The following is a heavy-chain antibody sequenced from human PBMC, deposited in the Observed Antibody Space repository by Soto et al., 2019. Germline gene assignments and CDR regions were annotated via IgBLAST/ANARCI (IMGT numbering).Heavy chain of an antibody. J-gene: IGHJ6*02. Sequence: QVQLVQSGAEVKKPGSSVKVSCMASGGTFCSYDINWVRQAPGQGLEWMGGIIPIFGTADYAQKFQGRVKITADESTSTDYLALSSLRSENTAVYYWASRITGSPNYSYGMDIWGQGTTVTVSS. CDR3: ASRITGSPNYSYGMDI. V-gene: IGHV1-69*12. CDR2: IIPIFGTA. CDR1: GGTFCSYD. D-gene: IGHD1-20*01.